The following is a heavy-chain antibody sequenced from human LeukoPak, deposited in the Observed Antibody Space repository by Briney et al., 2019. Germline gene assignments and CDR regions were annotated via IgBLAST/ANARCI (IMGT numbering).Heavy chain of an antibody. J-gene: IGHJ4*02. CDR3: ARGEGRYSSGWGLNY. CDR2: INAGNGNT. D-gene: IGHD6-19*01. Sequence: GASVTVSCKASGYTFTSYAMHWVRQAPGQRLEWMGWINAGNGNTKYSQKFQGRVTITRDTSASTAYMELSSLRSEDTAVYYCARGEGRYSSGWGLNYWGQGTLVTVSS. V-gene: IGHV1-3*01. CDR1: GYTFTSYA.